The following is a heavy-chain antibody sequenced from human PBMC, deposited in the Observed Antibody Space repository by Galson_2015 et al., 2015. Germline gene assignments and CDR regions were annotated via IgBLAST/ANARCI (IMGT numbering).Heavy chain of an antibody. Sequence: SLRLSCAASGFTFSINGMHWVRQAPGKGLEWAAIIWSDGTTKFYADSVKGCFAISRDDSSNTLYLQMDSLRAEDTAVYYCARGHLYFDLWGRGTLVSVSS. CDR2: IWSDGTTK. J-gene: IGHJ2*01. CDR3: ARGHLYFDL. V-gene: IGHV3-33*01. D-gene: IGHD3-3*02. CDR1: GFTFSING.